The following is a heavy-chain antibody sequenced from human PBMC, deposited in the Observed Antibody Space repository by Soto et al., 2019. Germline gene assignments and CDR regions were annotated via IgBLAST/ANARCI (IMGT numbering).Heavy chain of an antibody. Sequence: QGQLQQWGAGLLKPSETLSLTCAVYCGSFSSYYWSWIRQPPGKGLEWIGEINHSGSTNYNPSLKSRVTMSVDTSKNQFSLKLSSVTAADTAVYYCARTSRFDCWGQGTLVTVSS. CDR1: CGSFSSYY. J-gene: IGHJ4*02. CDR3: ARTSRFDC. V-gene: IGHV4-34*01. D-gene: IGHD6-6*01. CDR2: INHSGST.